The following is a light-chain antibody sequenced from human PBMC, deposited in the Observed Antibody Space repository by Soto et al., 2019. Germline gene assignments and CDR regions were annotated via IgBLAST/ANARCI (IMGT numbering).Light chain of an antibody. J-gene: IGKJ4*01. V-gene: IGKV4-1*01. Sequence: DIVMTQSPDSLAVSLGERATINCKSSQNILYSSNDKNYLAWYQQKPGQPPKLLIYWASTRESGVPDRFSGSGSGTEFTLTISSLQAEDVAVYYCQHYYSPPLTFGGGTKVEIK. CDR3: QHYYSPPLT. CDR2: WAS. CDR1: QNILYSSNDKNY.